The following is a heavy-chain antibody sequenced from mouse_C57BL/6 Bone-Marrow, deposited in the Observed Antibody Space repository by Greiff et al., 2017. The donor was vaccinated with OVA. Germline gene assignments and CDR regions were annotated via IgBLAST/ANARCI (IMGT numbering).Heavy chain of an antibody. J-gene: IGHJ3*01. Sequence: VKLMESGAELMKPGASVKLSCKATGYTFTGYWIEWVKQRPGHGLEWIGEILPGSGSTNYNEKFKGKATFTVDTSSNTAYMQLSSLTTEDSAIYDGAREGYDYDEGPWFAYWGQGTLVTVSA. V-gene: IGHV1-9*01. CDR2: ILPGSGST. D-gene: IGHD2-4*01. CDR1: GYTFTGYW. CDR3: AREGYDYDEGPWFAY.